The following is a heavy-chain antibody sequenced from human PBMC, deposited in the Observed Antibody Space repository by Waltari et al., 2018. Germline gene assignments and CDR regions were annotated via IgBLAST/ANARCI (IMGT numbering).Heavy chain of an antibody. CDR2: ISGSGGAT. CDR1: GFTFTSYT. Sequence: VRLVESGGGLVQPGGSLRLSCAAPGFTFTSYTMSWVRQAPGKGLEWVSAISGSGGATYYADSMKGRFTISRDNSKNTVYLQINSLRAEDTAIYYCKGQTDYWGQGTLVTVSS. V-gene: IGHV3-23*04. CDR3: KGQTDY. J-gene: IGHJ4*02.